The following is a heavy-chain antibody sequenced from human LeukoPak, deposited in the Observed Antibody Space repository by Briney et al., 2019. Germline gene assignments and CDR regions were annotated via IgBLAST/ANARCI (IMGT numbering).Heavy chain of an antibody. CDR1: GGSFSGYY. CDR2: INHSGST. V-gene: IGHV4-34*01. Sequence: SETLSLTCAVYGGSFSGYYWSWIRQPPGKGLEWIGEINHSGSTNYNPSLKSRVTISVDTSKNQFSLKLSSVTAADTAVYYCARVLGGAFDIWGQGTMVTVSS. D-gene: IGHD3-16*01. J-gene: IGHJ3*02. CDR3: ARVLGGAFDI.